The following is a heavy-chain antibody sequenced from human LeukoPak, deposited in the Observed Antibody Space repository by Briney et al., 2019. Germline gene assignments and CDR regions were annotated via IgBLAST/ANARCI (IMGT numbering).Heavy chain of an antibody. Sequence: SETLSLTCTVSGGSISSYYWSWIRQPPGKGLEWIGYIYYSGSTNYNPSLKSRVTISVDTSKNQFSLKLSSVTAADTAVYYCARGSWWELHYFDYWGQGTLVTVSS. CDR1: GGSISSYY. J-gene: IGHJ4*02. CDR3: ARGSWWELHYFDY. CDR2: IYYSGST. V-gene: IGHV4-59*08. D-gene: IGHD1-26*01.